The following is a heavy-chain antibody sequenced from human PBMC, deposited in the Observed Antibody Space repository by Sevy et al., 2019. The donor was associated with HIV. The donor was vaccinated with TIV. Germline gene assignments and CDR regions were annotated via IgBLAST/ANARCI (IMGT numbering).Heavy chain of an antibody. CDR1: GFTFSSYG. V-gene: IGHV3-33*01. D-gene: IGHD3-10*01. J-gene: IGHJ6*02. CDR3: ARAGDTMVRGVRGIGYYYYYYGMDV. CDR2: IWYDGSNK. Sequence: GGSLRLTCAASGFTFSSYGMHWVRQAPGKGLEWVAVIWYDGSNKYYADSVKGRFTISRDNSKNTLYLQMNSLRAEDTAVYYCARAGDTMVRGVRGIGYYYYYYGMDVWGQGTTVTVSS.